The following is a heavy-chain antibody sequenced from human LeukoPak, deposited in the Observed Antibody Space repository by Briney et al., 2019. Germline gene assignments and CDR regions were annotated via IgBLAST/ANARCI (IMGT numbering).Heavy chain of an antibody. V-gene: IGHV3-66*01. CDR3: ATDGYSGYRQYGMDV. CDR1: GFIVSSNY. CDR2: IYSGGST. J-gene: IGHJ6*02. Sequence: GGSLRLSCAASGFIVSSNYMSWVRQAPGKGLEWVSVIYSGGSTYYADSVKGRFTISRDNSKNTLYLQMNSLKAEDTAVYYCATDGYSGYRQYGMDVWGQGTTVTVSS. D-gene: IGHD5-12*01.